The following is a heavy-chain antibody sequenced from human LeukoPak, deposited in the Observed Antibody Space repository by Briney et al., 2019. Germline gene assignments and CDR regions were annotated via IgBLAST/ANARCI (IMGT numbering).Heavy chain of an antibody. J-gene: IGHJ5*02. CDR3: ARESLVATGYNWFDP. V-gene: IGHV5-51*01. CDR2: IFPGDSDT. D-gene: IGHD5-12*01. Sequence: GESLKISCKGSGYSFTSYWIGWVRQIPGKGLGWMGIIFPGDSDTRYSPSFQGQVTISADKSISTAYLQWSSLKASDTAMYYCARESLVATGYNWFDPWGQGTLVTVSS. CDR1: GYSFTSYW.